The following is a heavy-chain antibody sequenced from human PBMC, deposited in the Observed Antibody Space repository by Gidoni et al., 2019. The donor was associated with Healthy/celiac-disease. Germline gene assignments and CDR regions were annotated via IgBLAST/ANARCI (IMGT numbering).Heavy chain of an antibody. D-gene: IGHD6-13*01. Sequence: QVQLVQSGAEVKKPGASVKVSCKVSGYTLTELSMHWVRQAPGKGLEWMGGFDPEDGETIYAQKFQGRVTMTEDTSTDTAYMELSSLRSEDTAVYYCAATDGIAAAGHYYYYYGMDVWGQGTTVTVSS. CDR2: FDPEDGET. V-gene: IGHV1-24*01. J-gene: IGHJ6*02. CDR3: AATDGIAAAGHYYYYYGMDV. CDR1: GYTLTELS.